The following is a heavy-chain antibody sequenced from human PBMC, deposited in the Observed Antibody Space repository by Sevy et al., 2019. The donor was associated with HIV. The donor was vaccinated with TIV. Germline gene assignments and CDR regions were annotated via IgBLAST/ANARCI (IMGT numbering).Heavy chain of an antibody. CDR1: GFTLDDYA. CDR3: AKDGLRFLEWDYGMDV. J-gene: IGHJ6*02. V-gene: IGHV3-9*01. D-gene: IGHD3-3*01. CDR2: ISWNSGSI. Sequence: GGSLRLSCAASGFTLDDYAMHWVRQAPGKGLEWVSGISWNSGSIGYADSVKGRFTISRDNAKNSLYLQMNSLRAEDTALYYCAKDGLRFLEWDYGMDVWGQGTTVTVSS.